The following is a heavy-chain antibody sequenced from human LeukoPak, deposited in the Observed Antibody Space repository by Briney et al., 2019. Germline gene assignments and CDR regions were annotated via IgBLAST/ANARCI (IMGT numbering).Heavy chain of an antibody. CDR1: GFTFSSYS. J-gene: IGHJ6*02. Sequence: GGSLRLSCAASGFTFSSYSMNWVRQAPGKGLEWVSYISSSSSTIYYADSVKGRFTISRDNAKNSLYLQMNSLRAEDTAVYYCARGLRIAVAGTRTGGMDVWGQGTTVTVSS. CDR3: ARGLRIAVAGTRTGGMDV. CDR2: ISSSSSTI. D-gene: IGHD6-19*01. V-gene: IGHV3-48*01.